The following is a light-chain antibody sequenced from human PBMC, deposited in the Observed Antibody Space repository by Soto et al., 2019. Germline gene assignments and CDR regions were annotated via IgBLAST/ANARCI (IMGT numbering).Light chain of an antibody. CDR2: YDS. J-gene: IGLJ3*02. Sequence: SYELTQPPSVSVAPGKTASVACGGSTIGSKSVHWYQKKSGQAPVLVMYYDSERPSGIPERFSGANSGNTATLTISRVEAGDEAGYYCQVWDISSGHVVFGGGTKLTVL. CDR3: QVWDISSGHVV. CDR1: TIGSKS. V-gene: IGLV3-21*01.